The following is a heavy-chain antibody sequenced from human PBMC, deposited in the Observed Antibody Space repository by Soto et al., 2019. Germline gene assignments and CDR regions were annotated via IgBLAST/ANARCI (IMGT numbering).Heavy chain of an antibody. CDR1: GGSVNSGSYY. J-gene: IGHJ6*02. V-gene: IGHV4-61*01. Sequence: QVQLQESGPGLVKPSETLSLTCTVSGGSVNSGSYYWTWIRQPPGKGLEWIGYLYYNTTTNYNPPLKSRVTISVDTSKNQFSLNLSSVTAADTAVYYCARTYCTTTSCQAHGMDVWGQGTTVTVSS. CDR3: ARTYCTTTSCQAHGMDV. CDR2: LYYNTTT. D-gene: IGHD2-2*01.